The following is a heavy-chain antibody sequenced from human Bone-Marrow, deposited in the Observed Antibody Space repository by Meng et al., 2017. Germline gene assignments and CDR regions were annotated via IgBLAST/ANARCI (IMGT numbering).Heavy chain of an antibody. CDR2: INPSSGGT. D-gene: IGHD6-19*01. J-gene: IGHJ1*01. V-gene: IGHV1-46*01. Sequence: ASVKVSCKASGYTFTSYYMHWVRQAPGQGLEWMGIINPSSGGTTYAQKFQGRVTMTRDSSTSTVYMELSSLRSEDTAVYYCARDSSGWYFYFQYWGQGTPVTVSS. CDR3: ARDSSGWYFYFQY. CDR1: GYTFTSYY.